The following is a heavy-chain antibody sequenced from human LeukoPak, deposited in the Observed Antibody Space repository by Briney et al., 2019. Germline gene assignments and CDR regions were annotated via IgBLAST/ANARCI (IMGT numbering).Heavy chain of an antibody. CDR2: IKQDGSEK. D-gene: IGHD1-26*01. CDR1: GFTFSTYG. Sequence: PGGSLRLSCAASGFTFSTYGMHWVRQAPMKGLEWVANIKQDGSEKYYVDSVKGRFTISRDNAKNSLYLQMNSLRAEDTAVYYCARDSDSGSPSNVAFDIWGQGTMVTVSS. J-gene: IGHJ3*02. V-gene: IGHV3-7*01. CDR3: ARDSDSGSPSNVAFDI.